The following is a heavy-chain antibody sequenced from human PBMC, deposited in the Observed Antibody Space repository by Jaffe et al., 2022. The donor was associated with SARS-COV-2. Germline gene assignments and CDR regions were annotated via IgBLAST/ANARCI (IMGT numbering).Heavy chain of an antibody. CDR1: GFTFSSYA. CDR2: ISGSGGST. CDR3: AKDPITKSSWYHDSADY. V-gene: IGHV3-23*01. Sequence: EVQLLESGGGLVQPGGSLRLSCAASGFTFSSYAMSWVRQAPGKGLEWVSAISGSGGSTYYADSVKGRFTISRDNSKNTLYLQMNSLRAEDTAVYYCAKDPITKSSWYHDSADYWGQGTLVTVSS. J-gene: IGHJ4*02. D-gene: IGHD6-13*01.